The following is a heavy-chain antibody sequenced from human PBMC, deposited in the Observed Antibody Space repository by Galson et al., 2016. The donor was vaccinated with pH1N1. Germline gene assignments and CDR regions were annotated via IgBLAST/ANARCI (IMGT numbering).Heavy chain of an antibody. CDR1: GGIFSSHA. Sequence: QSGAEVKKPGDSLKVSCKASGGIFSSHAISWVRQAPGQGLEWMGGIIAIFRTANYAQKFQGRVTITADESMNTVYMELSSLGSDDTAMYYCARGPGYHLSNNWFDPWGQGTLLTVSS. J-gene: IGHJ5*02. CDR2: IIAIFRTA. D-gene: IGHD5-12*01. V-gene: IGHV1-69*01. CDR3: ARGPGYHLSNNWFDP.